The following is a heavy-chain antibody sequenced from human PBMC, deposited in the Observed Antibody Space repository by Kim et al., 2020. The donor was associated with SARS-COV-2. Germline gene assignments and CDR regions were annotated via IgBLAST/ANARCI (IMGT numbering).Heavy chain of an antibody. D-gene: IGHD2-2*01. CDR3: ARDCSSTSCYDY. V-gene: IGHV1-69*06. Sequence: SVKVSCKASGGTFSSYAISWVRQAPGQGLEWMGGIIPIFGTANYAQKFQGRVTVTADKSTSTAYMELSSLRSEDTAVYYCARDCSSTSCYDYWGQGTLVTVSP. CDR2: IIPIFGTA. J-gene: IGHJ4*02. CDR1: GGTFSSYA.